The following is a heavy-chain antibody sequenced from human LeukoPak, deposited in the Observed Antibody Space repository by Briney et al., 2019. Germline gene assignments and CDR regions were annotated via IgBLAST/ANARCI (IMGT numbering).Heavy chain of an antibody. CDR2: ISYDGSNE. CDR1: GFTFSSYA. CDR3: ARRGQGSSGYNNWFDP. V-gene: IGHV3-30-3*01. Sequence: GGSLRLSCAASGFTFSSYAMHCVRQAPGKGLEWVAVISYDGSNEYCADSVKGRFTISRDNSKNTLYLQMNSLRAEDTAVYYCARRGQGSSGYNNWFDPWGQGTLVTVSS. J-gene: IGHJ5*02. D-gene: IGHD3-22*01.